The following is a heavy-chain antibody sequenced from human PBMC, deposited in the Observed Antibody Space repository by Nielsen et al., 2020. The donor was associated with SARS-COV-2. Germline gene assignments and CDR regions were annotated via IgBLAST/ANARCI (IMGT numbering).Heavy chain of an antibody. J-gene: IGHJ4*02. Sequence: GVLKISCRASGFSFGIYSMNWVRQAPGKGLEWVSYITSTSNTIYYADSVKGRFTISRDNADNSLYLQMDSLRDEDTAVYYCARDSPSMAARRLYYFDYWGQGTLVAVSS. CDR3: ARDSPSMAARRLYYFDY. D-gene: IGHD6-6*01. V-gene: IGHV3-48*02. CDR2: ITSTSNTI. CDR1: GFSFGIYS.